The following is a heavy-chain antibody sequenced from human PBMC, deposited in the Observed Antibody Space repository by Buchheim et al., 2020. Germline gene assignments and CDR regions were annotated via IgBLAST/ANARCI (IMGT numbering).Heavy chain of an antibody. CDR2: IYYSGST. J-gene: IGHJ4*02. V-gene: IGHV4-30-4*01. CDR1: GGSISSGDYY. D-gene: IGHD3-22*01. Sequence: QVQLQESGPGLVKPSQTLSLTCTVSGGSISSGDYYWSWIRQPPGKGLEWIGYIYYSGSTYYNPSLKSRVTISVDTSKNQFSLKLSSVTAADTAVYYCARERTVEYYYDSKGGYYFDYWGQGTL. CDR3: ARERTVEYYYDSKGGYYFDY.